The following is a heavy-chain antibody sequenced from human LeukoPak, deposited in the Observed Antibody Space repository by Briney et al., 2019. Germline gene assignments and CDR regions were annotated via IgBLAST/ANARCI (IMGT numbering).Heavy chain of an antibody. CDR3: ARGPLSVTPRTDYYYYYMDV. D-gene: IGHD2-21*02. V-gene: IGHV3-23*01. Sequence: GGSLRLSCAASGFTFSSYAMSWVRQAPGKGLEWVSAISGSGGSTYYADSVKGRFTISRDNSKNTLYLQMNSLRAEDTAVYYCARGPLSVTPRTDYYYYYMDVWGKGTTVTVSS. J-gene: IGHJ6*03. CDR2: ISGSGGST. CDR1: GFTFSSYA.